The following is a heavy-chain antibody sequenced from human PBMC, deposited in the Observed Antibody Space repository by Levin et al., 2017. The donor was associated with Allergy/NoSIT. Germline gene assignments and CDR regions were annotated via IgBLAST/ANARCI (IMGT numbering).Heavy chain of an antibody. CDR2: IIPIFGTA. CDR3: ARVGYYYDSSGYGYFDY. D-gene: IGHD3-22*01. CDR1: GGTFSSYA. V-gene: IGHV1-69*13. Sequence: SVKVSCKASGGTFSSYAISWVRQAPGQGLEWMGGIIPIFGTANYAQKFQGRVTITADESTSTAYMELSSLRSEDTAVYYCARVGYYYDSSGYGYFDYWGQGTLVTVSS. J-gene: IGHJ4*02.